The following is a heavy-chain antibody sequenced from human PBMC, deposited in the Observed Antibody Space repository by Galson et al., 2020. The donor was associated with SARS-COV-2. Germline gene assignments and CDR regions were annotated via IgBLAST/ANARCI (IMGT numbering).Heavy chain of an antibody. V-gene: IGHV2-5*02. CDR1: GFSLTTSGVG. Sequence: SGPTLVKPTQTLTLTCTFSGFSLTTSGVGVGWIRQPPGKALEWLALIYWDDDKRYNSSLMNRLTITKDTSKNQVVLTMTNMVPVDTATYYCAHSSCTTCWSLPSYFHYWGQGTLVTVSS. CDR3: AHSSCTTCWSLPSYFHY. CDR2: IYWDDDK. J-gene: IGHJ4*02. D-gene: IGHD2-2*01.